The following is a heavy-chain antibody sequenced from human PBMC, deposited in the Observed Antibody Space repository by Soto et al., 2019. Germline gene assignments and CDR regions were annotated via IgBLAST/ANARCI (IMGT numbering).Heavy chain of an antibody. CDR1: GFTFSSYG. D-gene: IGHD6-19*01. J-gene: IGHJ3*02. CDR2: ISYDGSNK. Sequence: ALRLSCAASGFTFSSYGMHWVRQAPGKGLEWVAVISYDGSNKYYADSVKGRFTISRDNSKNTLYLQMNSLRAEDTAVYYCAKVPVAGYDAFDIWGQGTMVTVSS. CDR3: AKVPVAGYDAFDI. V-gene: IGHV3-30*18.